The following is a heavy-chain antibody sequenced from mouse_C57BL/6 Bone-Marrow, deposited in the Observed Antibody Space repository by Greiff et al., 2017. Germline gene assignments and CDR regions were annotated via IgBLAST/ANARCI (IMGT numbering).Heavy chain of an antibody. D-gene: IGHD1-1*01. CDR2: INPSSGYT. J-gene: IGHJ1*03. CDR3: AREGITTRYFDV. CDR1: GYTFTSYT. V-gene: IGHV1-4*01. Sequence: VQLQQSGAELARPGASVKMSCKASGYTFTSYTMPWVKQRPGQSLEWIGYINPSSGYTKYNQKFKDKATLTADKSTNTAYMQLSSLTSEDTAVYDCAREGITTRYFDVWGTGTTVTVSS.